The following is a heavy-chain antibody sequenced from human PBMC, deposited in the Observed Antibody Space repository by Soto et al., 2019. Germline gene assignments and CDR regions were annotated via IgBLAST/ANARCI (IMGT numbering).Heavy chain of an antibody. Sequence: QAQVVQSGAEVRKPGSSVKLSCKTSEGTFNSYAIAWVRQAPGQGLEWMGGIIPYYNTLNYAQKFQDRVTITADDSTNTVYMELSSLRSDDTAVYFCASGASRWYPYFFDSWAQGTLVTVSS. CDR1: EGTFNSYA. V-gene: IGHV1-69*01. J-gene: IGHJ4*02. CDR3: ASGASRWYPYFFDS. CDR2: IIPYYNTL. D-gene: IGHD6-13*01.